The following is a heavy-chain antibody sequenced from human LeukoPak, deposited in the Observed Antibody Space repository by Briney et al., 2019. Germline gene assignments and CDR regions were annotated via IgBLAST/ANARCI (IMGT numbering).Heavy chain of an antibody. CDR1: GLTFSYSG. D-gene: IGHD6-19*01. CDR3: ARDETYSSDWQSNHYYYYMDV. V-gene: IGHV3-30*02. Sequence: GGSLRLSCAASGLTFSYSGMHWVRQAPGKGLEWVAFIHYDGSNKYYVDSVKGRFTISRDNSKNTLYLRMNSLRPEDTAMYYCARDETYSSDWQSNHYYYYMDVWGIGTTVTVSS. J-gene: IGHJ6*03. CDR2: IHYDGSNK.